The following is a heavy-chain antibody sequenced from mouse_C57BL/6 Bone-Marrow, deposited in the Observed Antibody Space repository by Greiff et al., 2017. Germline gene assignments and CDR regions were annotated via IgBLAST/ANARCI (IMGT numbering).Heavy chain of an antibody. J-gene: IGHJ1*03. CDR1: GFTFSDYG. D-gene: IGHD1-1*01. V-gene: IGHV5-17*01. CDR3: ARDYYGSSYVGNWYFDV. CDR2: ISSGSSTI. Sequence: EVQLQESGGGLVKPGGSLKLSCAASGFTFSDYGMHWVRQAPEKGLAWVAYISSGSSTIYYADTVKGRFTISRDNAKNTLFLQMTSLRSEDTAMYYCARDYYGSSYVGNWYFDVWGTGTTVTVSS.